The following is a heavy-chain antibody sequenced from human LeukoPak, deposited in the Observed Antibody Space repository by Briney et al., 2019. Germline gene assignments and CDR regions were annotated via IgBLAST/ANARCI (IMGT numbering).Heavy chain of an antibody. J-gene: IGHJ4*02. CDR1: GGTFSSYA. V-gene: IGHV1-69*13. Sequence: SVKVPRKASGGTFSSYAISWVRQAPGQGLEWMGGIIPIFGTANYAQKFQGRVTITADESTSTAYMELSSLRSEDTAVYYCAGNYYGSGSCDYWGQGTLVTVSS. D-gene: IGHD3-10*01. CDR3: AGNYYGSGSCDY. CDR2: IIPIFGTA.